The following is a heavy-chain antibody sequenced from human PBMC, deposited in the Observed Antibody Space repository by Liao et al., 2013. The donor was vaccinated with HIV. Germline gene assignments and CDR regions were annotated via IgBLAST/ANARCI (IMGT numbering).Heavy chain of an antibody. V-gene: IGHV4-59*01. D-gene: IGHD3-10*01. CDR2: IYYGGST. CDR1: GGSISFYS. CDR3: ARNEYGETPHFDY. J-gene: IGHJ4*02. Sequence: QVQLQESGPGLVKPSETLSLTCTVSGGSISFYSWSWIRQPPGKGLEWIGYIYYGGSTNYNPSLKSRVTISEDSSKNQFSLKLSSVTIADTAVYYCARNEYGETPHFDYWGQGTLVTVSS.